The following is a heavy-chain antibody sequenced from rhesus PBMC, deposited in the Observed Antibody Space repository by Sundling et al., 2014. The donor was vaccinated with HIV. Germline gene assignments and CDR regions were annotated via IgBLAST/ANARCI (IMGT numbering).Heavy chain of an antibody. J-gene: IGHJ2*01. D-gene: IGHD6-25*01. Sequence: EVQLVESGGGLAKPGGSLRLSCAASGFTFNNYAMHWVRQAPGKGLEWVSLITSGGSTYYADSVKGRFTISRDNSKNTLSLQMNSLRPEDTAVYYCAKDGAARYWYLDFWGPGTPITISS. CDR1: GFTFNNYA. CDR3: AKDGAARYWYLDF. CDR2: ITSGGST. V-gene: IGHV3-103*01.